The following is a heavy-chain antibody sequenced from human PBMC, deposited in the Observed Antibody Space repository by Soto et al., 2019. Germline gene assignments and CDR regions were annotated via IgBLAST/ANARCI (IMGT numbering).Heavy chain of an antibody. Sequence: GPLRLSCAASVFTFRRFTMNWVRQAPGKGLEWVSTISSNSAYIYYTDALRGRFTISRGNAKNSLHLQMNSLRAEDTAVYYCTRDASRDSSARGWFDPWGPGTLVTVSS. V-gene: IGHV3-21*01. CDR2: ISSNSAYI. CDR3: TRDASRDSSARGWFDP. CDR1: VFTFRRFT. J-gene: IGHJ5*02. D-gene: IGHD6-13*01.